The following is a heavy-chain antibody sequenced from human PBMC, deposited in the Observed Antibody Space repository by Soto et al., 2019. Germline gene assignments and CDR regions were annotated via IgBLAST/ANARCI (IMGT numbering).Heavy chain of an antibody. CDR3: ASSTSPDAY. Sequence: EVQLVESGGGLVQPGGSLRLSCVASGLTFNSYSMNWVRQAPGKGLEWISYINSGSTSVLYADSVKGRFTISRDNAKNSLYLQMNSLRAEDTVVYYCASSTSPDAYWGQGTLVTVSS. CDR2: INSGSTSV. D-gene: IGHD2-2*01. CDR1: GLTFNSYS. V-gene: IGHV3-48*01. J-gene: IGHJ4*02.